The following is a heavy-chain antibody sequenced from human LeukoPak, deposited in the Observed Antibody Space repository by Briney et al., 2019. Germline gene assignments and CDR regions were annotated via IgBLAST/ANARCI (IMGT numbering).Heavy chain of an antibody. CDR1: GFTFSSYA. J-gene: IGHJ4*02. D-gene: IGHD6-19*01. CDR2: ISGSGGST. CDR3: ASTYSNGNKYLKYDY. Sequence: GGSLRLSCAASGFTFSSYAMSWVRQAPGKGLEWVSAISGSGGSTYYADSVKGRFTISRDNSKNTLYQQMNSLRAEDTAVYYCASTYSNGNKYLKYDYWGQGTLVTVSS. V-gene: IGHV3-23*01.